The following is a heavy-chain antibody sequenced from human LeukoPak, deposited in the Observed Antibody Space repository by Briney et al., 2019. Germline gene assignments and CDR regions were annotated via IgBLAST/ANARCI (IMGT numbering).Heavy chain of an antibody. V-gene: IGHV4-61*02. D-gene: IGHD3-3*01. J-gene: IGHJ6*04. CDR3: ARDNFWSGPGVQGRDV. CDR2: IYTSGST. Sequence: PSETLSLTCTVSGVSISSSSYYWSWIRQPAGKGLEWIGRIYTSGSTNYNPSLKSRVTMSVDTSKNQFSLKLSSVTAADTAVYYCARDNFWSGPGVQGRDVWGKGTTVTVSS. CDR1: GVSISSSSYY.